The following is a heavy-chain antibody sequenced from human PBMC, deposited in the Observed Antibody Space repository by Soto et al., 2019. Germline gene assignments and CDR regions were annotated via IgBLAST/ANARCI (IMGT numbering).Heavy chain of an antibody. D-gene: IGHD3-16*01. Sequence: EVQLVESGGGLVLPGGSLRLSCAASGFTFSRYWMHWVRQAPGKGLVWVSRISSCRSDTHYADSVKGRFTISRDNAKNTLYLQMNSLRADDTAVYYCASNYAYAEGYYWYGIDVWGQGTTVTVSS. CDR1: GFTFSRYW. J-gene: IGHJ6*02. V-gene: IGHV3-74*01. CDR3: ASNYAYAEGYYWYGIDV. CDR2: ISSCRSDT.